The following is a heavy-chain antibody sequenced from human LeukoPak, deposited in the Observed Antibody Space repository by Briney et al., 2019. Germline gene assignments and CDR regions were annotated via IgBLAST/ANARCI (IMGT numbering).Heavy chain of an antibody. D-gene: IGHD4-11*01. CDR3: ARVSSNPPHIWFDP. Sequence: SETLSLTCTVSGGSISSYYWSWIRQPPGKGLEWIGYIYYSGSTNYNPSPKSRVTISVDTSENQFSLKLSSVTAADTAVYYCARVSSNPPHIWFDPWGQGTLVTVSS. CDR2: IYYSGST. J-gene: IGHJ5*02. CDR1: GGSISSYY. V-gene: IGHV4-59*01.